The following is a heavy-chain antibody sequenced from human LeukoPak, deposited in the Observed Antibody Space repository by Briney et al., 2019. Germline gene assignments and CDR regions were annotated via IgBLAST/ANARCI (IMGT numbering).Heavy chain of an antibody. V-gene: IGHV3-30-3*01. D-gene: IGHD5-18*01. J-gene: IGHJ4*02. CDR2: ISYDGSNK. CDR1: GFTFSSYA. Sequence: GGSLRLSCAASGFTFSSYAMHWVRQAPGKGLEWVAVISYDGSNKYYADSVKGRFTISRDNSKNTLYLQMNSLSAEDTAVYYCARSYPDTAMIFDYWGQGTLVTVSS. CDR3: ARSYPDTAMIFDY.